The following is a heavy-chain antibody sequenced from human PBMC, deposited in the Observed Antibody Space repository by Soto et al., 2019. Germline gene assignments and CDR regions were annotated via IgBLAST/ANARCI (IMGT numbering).Heavy chain of an antibody. V-gene: IGHV3-64D*06. J-gene: IGHJ1*01. CDR2: ISNNGGST. CDR1: GFIFSDYA. CDR3: VKDPSRGGWYGFFLH. D-gene: IGHD6-19*01. Sequence: GGSLRLSCSASGFIFSDYAMHWVRLTPGKGLEFVSAISNNGGSTNDTPSVWGRFTISRDNSKNTVYLEMSSLRVEDTAIYYCVKDPSRGGWYGFFLHWGQGTVVTVSS.